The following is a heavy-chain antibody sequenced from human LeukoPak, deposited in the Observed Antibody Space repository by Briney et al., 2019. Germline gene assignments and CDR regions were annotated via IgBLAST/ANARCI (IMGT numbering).Heavy chain of an antibody. V-gene: IGHV1-2*06. J-gene: IGHJ4*02. D-gene: IGHD1-14*01. CDR2: INPNNGGT. CDR3: TREGGTSNGNDY. CDR1: GYTFTGYY. Sequence: VASVKVSCKASGYTFTGYYMHWVRQAPGQGLEWMGRINPNNGGTNYAQKFQGRVTMTRDTSISTAYMELSSLRSDDTAVYYCTREGGTSNGNDYWGQEPLATVSP.